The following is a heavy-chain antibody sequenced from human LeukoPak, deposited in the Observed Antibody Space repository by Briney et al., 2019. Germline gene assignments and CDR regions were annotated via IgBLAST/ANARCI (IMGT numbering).Heavy chain of an antibody. J-gene: IGHJ4*02. Sequence: PGRSLRLSCAGSGFTFGGYGMHWFRQTPGKGLEWVAVIAYDGSRAFYADSVKARFTNSRDNSKNTMSVQMDDLRAEDTAVYYCTRYNNDHFDHWGQGTLVTVSS. CDR2: IAYDGSRA. D-gene: IGHD1-14*01. V-gene: IGHV3-33*01. CDR1: GFTFGGYG. CDR3: TRYNNDHFDH.